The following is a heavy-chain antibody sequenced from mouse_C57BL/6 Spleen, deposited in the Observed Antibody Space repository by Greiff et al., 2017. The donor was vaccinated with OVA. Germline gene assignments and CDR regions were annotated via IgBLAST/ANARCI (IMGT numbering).Heavy chain of an antibody. D-gene: IGHD2-4*01. J-gene: IGHJ2*01. V-gene: IGHV1-54*01. CDR3: ARSEIYYDYDGYFDY. CDR1: GYAFTNYL. CDR2: INPGSGGT. Sequence: VQLQQSGAELVRPGTSVKVSCKASGYAFTNYLIEWVKQRPGQGLEWIGVINPGSGGTNYNEKCKGKATLTADKSSSTAYMQLSSLTSEDSAVYFCARSEIYYDYDGYFDYWGQGTTLTVSS.